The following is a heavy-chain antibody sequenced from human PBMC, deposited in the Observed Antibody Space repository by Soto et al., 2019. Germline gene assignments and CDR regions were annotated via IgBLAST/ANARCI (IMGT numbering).Heavy chain of an antibody. V-gene: IGHV3-30*18. CDR3: AKDHIGGATTNNVDY. CDR2: ISYDGSNK. J-gene: IGHJ4*02. D-gene: IGHD1-26*01. CDR1: GFTFSSYG. Sequence: GGSLRLSCAASGFTFSSYGMHWVRQAPGKGLEWVAVISYDGSNKYYADSVKGRFTISRDNSKNTLYLQMNSLRAEDTAVYYCAKDHIGGATTNNVDYWGQGTLVTVSS.